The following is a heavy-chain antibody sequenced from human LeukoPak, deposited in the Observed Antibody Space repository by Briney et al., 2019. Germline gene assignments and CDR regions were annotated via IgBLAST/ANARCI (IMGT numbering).Heavy chain of an antibody. CDR3: ARGYIFGYDC. V-gene: IGHV3-7*02. J-gene: IGHJ4*02. CDR2: IKQDESEK. CDR1: GFTFSSYW. D-gene: IGHD5-18*01. Sequence: PGGSLRLSCAASGFTFSSYWMSWVRQAPGKGLEWVANIKQDESEKYYVDSVKGRFTISRDNAKNSVFLQMNSLRAEDTAIYYCARGYIFGYDCWGQGSLVTVSS.